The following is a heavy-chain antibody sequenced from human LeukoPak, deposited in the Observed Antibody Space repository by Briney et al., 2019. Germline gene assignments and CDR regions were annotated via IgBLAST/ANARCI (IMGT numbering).Heavy chain of an antibody. CDR1: GYTFDNYD. V-gene: IGHV1-8*01. Sequence: ASVTVSCKTSGYTFDNYDINWVRQAAGQGLESMGWMNPDSGNTGYAHKFVGRVTMARNTSMTTAYLELTGLTSGDTAIYYCARGAPMAIFGPGYDEYFEYWGQGTVVIVSS. J-gene: IGHJ4*02. CDR3: ARGAPMAIFGPGYDEYFEY. D-gene: IGHD3-3*01. CDR2: MNPDSGNT.